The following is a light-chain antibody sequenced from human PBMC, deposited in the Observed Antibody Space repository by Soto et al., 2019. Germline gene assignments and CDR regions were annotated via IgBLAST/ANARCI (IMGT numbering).Light chain of an antibody. CDR2: GAS. Sequence: EVVLTQSPATLSVSPGERATLSCRASQTVSRSLAWYQQKPGQAPRLLIYGASTRATGIPGRFSGSGSGTDFILTISRLEPEDFALYYCGQFVSSPPRTFGQGTKV. J-gene: IGKJ1*01. V-gene: IGKV3-20*01. CDR3: GQFVSSPPRT. CDR1: QTVSRS.